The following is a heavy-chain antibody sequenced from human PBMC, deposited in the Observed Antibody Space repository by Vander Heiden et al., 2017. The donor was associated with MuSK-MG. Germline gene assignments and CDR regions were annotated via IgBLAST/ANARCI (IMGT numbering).Heavy chain of an antibody. D-gene: IGHD3-22*01. Sequence: EVQLVESGGGLVQPGGSLRLSCAASGFTFSTYCLHWVRQVPGKGLVWVSRINSDGSTTSYADSVKGRFTISRDNAKNTLYLQMNSLRAEDTAVYYCARDSRSYYYDSSGYPFDPWGQGTLVTVSS. J-gene: IGHJ5*02. CDR2: INSDGSTT. CDR3: ARDSRSYYYDSSGYPFDP. CDR1: GFTFSTYC. V-gene: IGHV3-74*01.